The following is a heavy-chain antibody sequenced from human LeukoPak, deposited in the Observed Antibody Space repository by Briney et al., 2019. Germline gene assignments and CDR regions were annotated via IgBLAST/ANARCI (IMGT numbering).Heavy chain of an antibody. CDR1: GFTFSSFG. Sequence: GGSLRLSCAASGFTFSSFGMHWVRQAPGKGLEWVADIWFDGKNEHFADSVKGRFTISRDNAKNSLYLQMNSLRAEDTAVYYCASAYLWGQGTLVTVSS. V-gene: IGHV3-33*03. CDR2: IWFDGKNE. CDR3: ASAYL. J-gene: IGHJ4*02.